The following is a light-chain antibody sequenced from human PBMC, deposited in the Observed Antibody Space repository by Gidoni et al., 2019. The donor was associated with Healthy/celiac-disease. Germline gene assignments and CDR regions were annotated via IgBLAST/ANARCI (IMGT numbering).Light chain of an antibody. Sequence: DIVMTQSPDSLAVSLGERATINCKSSQSVLYSSNNKNYLAWYQQKPGQPPKLLIYWASTRESGVPDRFSGSGSGTDLTLTISSLQAEDVAVYYCQQYYSTPGTFXQXTKVEIK. CDR2: WAS. CDR3: QQYYSTPGT. J-gene: IGKJ1*01. CDR1: QSVLYSSNNKNY. V-gene: IGKV4-1*01.